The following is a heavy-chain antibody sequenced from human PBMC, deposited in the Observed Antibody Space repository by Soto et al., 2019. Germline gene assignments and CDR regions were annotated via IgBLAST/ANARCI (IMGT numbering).Heavy chain of an antibody. CDR3: ARDLGDDAFDI. Sequence: QVQLVESGGGVVQPGRSLRLSCAASGFTFSSYAMHWVRQAPGKGLEWVAVISYDGSNKYYADSVKGRFTISRDNSKNTLYLQMNSLRAEDTALYYCARDLGDDAFDIWGQGTMVTVSS. D-gene: IGHD1-26*01. J-gene: IGHJ3*02. CDR1: GFTFSSYA. CDR2: ISYDGSNK. V-gene: IGHV3-30-3*01.